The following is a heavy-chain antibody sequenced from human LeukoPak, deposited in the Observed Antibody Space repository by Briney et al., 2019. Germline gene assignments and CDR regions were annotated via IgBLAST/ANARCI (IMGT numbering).Heavy chain of an antibody. CDR1: GFTFSSYG. CDR3: ARVLRYFDWLSDIDAFDI. V-gene: IGHV3-30*02. J-gene: IGHJ3*02. D-gene: IGHD3-9*01. Sequence: GGSLRLSCAASGFTFSSYGMHWVRQAPGKGLEWVAFIRYDGSNKYYADSVKGRFTISRDNSKNTLYLQMNSLRAEDTAVYYCARVLRYFDWLSDIDAFDIWGQGTMVTVSS. CDR2: IRYDGSNK.